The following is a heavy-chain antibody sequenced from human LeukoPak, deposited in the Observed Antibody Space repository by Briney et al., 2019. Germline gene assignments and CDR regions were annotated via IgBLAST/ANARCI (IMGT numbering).Heavy chain of an antibody. J-gene: IGHJ1*01. CDR3: AKDMTIYSTSWYEYFQH. Sequence: GGSLRLSCAASGFTFSSYAMSWVRQAPRKGLECVSAISGSDGSTYYADSVKGRFTISRDNSKNTVYLQMNSLRAEDTAVYYCAKDMTIYSTSWYEYFQHWGQGTLVTVFS. V-gene: IGHV3-23*01. D-gene: IGHD6-13*01. CDR2: ISGSDGST. CDR1: GFTFSSYA.